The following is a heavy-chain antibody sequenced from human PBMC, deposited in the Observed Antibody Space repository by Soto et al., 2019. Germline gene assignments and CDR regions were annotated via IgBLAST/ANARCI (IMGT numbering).Heavy chain of an antibody. V-gene: IGHV3-49*03. CDR1: GFTFGDYA. D-gene: IGHD5-18*01. J-gene: IGHJ4*02. Sequence: GGSLRLSCSPSGFTFGDYAMNWFRQAPGKELEWVGFIKSKAFGGTPEYAASVKGRFTISRDDSMSIAYLQMNSLKTDDTDVYYCTRDHYGRGFSSGAFDSWGQGTPVTVSS. CDR2: IKSKAFGGTP. CDR3: TRDHYGRGFSSGAFDS.